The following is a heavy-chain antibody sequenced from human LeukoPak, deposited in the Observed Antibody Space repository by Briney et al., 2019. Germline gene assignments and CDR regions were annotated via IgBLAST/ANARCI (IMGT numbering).Heavy chain of an antibody. J-gene: IGHJ4*02. CDR3: AREEGAAAGTGLDY. CDR1: GFTFSTYG. D-gene: IGHD6-13*01. CDR2: ISNDGSNK. V-gene: IGHV3-30*03. Sequence: GGSLRLSCGASGFTFSTYGMHWVRQAPGKGLEWVAFISNDGSNKYYTDSVKGRFTISRDNSKNTLYVQMNSLRAEDTAVYYCAREEGAAAGTGLDYWGQGTLVTVSS.